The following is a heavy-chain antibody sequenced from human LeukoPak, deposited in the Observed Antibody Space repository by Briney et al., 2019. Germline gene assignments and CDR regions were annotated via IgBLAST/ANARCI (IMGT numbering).Heavy chain of an antibody. J-gene: IGHJ4*02. CDR1: GFTFSSYA. Sequence: GGSLRLSCAASGFTFSSYAMSWVRQAPGKGLEWVSVLYSGGDTYYTDSVKGRFTISRDNSKNTLYLQMNSLRVEDTAVYYCARARGSGWLDFDCWGQGTLVTVSS. D-gene: IGHD6-19*01. V-gene: IGHV3-53*01. CDR2: LYSGGDT. CDR3: ARARGSGWLDFDC.